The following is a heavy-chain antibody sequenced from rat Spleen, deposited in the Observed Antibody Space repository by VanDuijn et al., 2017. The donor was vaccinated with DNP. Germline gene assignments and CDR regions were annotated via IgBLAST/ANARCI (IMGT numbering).Heavy chain of an antibody. CDR3: VTRGTGSDNWFAY. D-gene: IGHD5-1*01. CDR2: IRYDGGDT. V-gene: IGHV5-20*01. CDR1: GFTFSDYY. J-gene: IGHJ3*01. Sequence: EVQLVESGGGLVQPGRSLKLSCAASGFTFSDYYMAWVRQAPTKGLEWVASIRYDGGDTFYRDSVKGRFTISRDNAKSTLYLQIDSLRSEDTATYYCVTRGTGSDNWFAYWGQGTLVTVSS.